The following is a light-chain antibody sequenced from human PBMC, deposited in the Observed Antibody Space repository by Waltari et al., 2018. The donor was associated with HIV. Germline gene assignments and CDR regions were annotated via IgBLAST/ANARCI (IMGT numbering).Light chain of an antibody. V-gene: IGLV1-40*01. Sequence: QSALTQPPSVSGAPGQRVTISCTGTSSNIGTGSDVPWYPQLPGTAPKLLIYANTNRPSGVPDRFSGSKSGTSASLAITGLQAEDEADYYCQSYDSRLSGSVFGGGTKLTVL. CDR1: SSNIGTGSD. CDR3: QSYDSRLSGSV. CDR2: ANT. J-gene: IGLJ3*02.